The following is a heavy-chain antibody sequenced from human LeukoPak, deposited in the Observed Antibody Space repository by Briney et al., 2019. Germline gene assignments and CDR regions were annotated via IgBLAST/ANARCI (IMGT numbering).Heavy chain of an antibody. CDR3: AKGAVAGNFDY. CDR2: ISNNGGYT. J-gene: IGHJ4*02. Sequence: GGSLRLSCAASGFTFSSSAMSWVRQAPGKGLEWVSAISNNGGYTYYADSVQGRFTISRDNSKSTLCLQMNSLRAEDTAVYYCAKGAVAGNFDYWGQGTLVTVSS. V-gene: IGHV3-23*01. CDR1: GFTFSSSA. D-gene: IGHD6-19*01.